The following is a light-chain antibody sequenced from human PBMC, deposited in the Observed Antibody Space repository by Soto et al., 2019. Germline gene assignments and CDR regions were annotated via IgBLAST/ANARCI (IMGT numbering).Light chain of an antibody. J-gene: IGKJ5*01. Sequence: DIQMTQSPSSLSSAVGDRFTITFQASQGITNYLNLYQQKPGKAPKLLIYGAGNLETGVPSRFSGSGSGTDFTFTISSLQAEDIATYFCQQHDSVFTVGQGTRLET. CDR2: GAG. CDR1: QGITNY. CDR3: QQHDSVFT. V-gene: IGKV1-33*01.